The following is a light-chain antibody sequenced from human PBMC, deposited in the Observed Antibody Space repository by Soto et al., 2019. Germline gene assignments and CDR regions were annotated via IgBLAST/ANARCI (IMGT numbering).Light chain of an antibody. V-gene: IGKV3-15*01. CDR1: QSVSSN. CDR2: GAS. CDR3: QHYNNWPPWT. J-gene: IGKJ1*01. Sequence: EIVMTQSPATLSVSPGERATLSCRASQSVSSNFAWYQQKPGQAPRLLIYGASTRATGIPARFSGSGSGTEFTLTISSLQSEDFAFYYCQHYNNWPPWTFGQGTKVEIK.